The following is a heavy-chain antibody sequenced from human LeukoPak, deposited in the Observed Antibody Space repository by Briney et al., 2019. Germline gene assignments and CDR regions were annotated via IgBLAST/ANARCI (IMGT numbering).Heavy chain of an antibody. CDR2: INPNSGGT. CDR3: ARLYSSLPLPGY. J-gene: IGHJ4*02. CDR1: GYTFTGYY. Sequence: ASVKVSCKASGYTFTGYYMHWVRQAPGQGLEWMGWINPNSGGTNYAQKFQGRVTMTRDTSISTAYMELSRLRSDDTAVYYCARLYSSLPLPGYWGQGTLVTVSS. D-gene: IGHD6-19*01. V-gene: IGHV1-2*02.